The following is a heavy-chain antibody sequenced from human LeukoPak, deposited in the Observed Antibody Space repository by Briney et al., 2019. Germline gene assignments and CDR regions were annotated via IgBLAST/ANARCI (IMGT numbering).Heavy chain of an antibody. V-gene: IGHV3-7*01. CDR2: IKQDGSEK. D-gene: IGHD6-13*01. CDR3: VRGRLVNAAGHFDY. CDR1: GFTFSSYW. J-gene: IGHJ4*02. Sequence: GGSLRLSCAASGFTFSSYWMSWVRQAPGKGLEWVANIKQDGSEKYYVDSVKGRFTISRDNAKNSLYLQMNSLRAEDTAVYYCVRGRLVNAAGHFDYWGQGTLVTVSS.